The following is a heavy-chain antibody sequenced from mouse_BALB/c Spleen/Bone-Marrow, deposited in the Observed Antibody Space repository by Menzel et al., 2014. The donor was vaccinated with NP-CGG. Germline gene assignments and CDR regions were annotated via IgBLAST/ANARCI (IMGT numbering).Heavy chain of an antibody. CDR3: ARKYGDY. V-gene: IGHV1-80*01. D-gene: IGHD2-10*02. Sequence: QVQLQQSGAELVRPGSSVKISCKASGYVFSSYWMNWVKQRPGQGLEWIGQIHPGDGDTNYNGEFKGKATLTADKSSSTAYMQLSSLTSGDSAVYFCARKYGDYWGQGTTLTVSS. CDR2: IHPGDGDT. J-gene: IGHJ2*01. CDR1: GYVFSSYW.